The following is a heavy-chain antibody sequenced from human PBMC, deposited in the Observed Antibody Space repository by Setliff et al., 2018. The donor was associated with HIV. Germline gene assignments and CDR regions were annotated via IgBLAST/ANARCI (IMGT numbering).Heavy chain of an antibody. CDR2: MYKGGKT. J-gene: IGHJ4*02. Sequence: GGSLRLSCAASGFTFSSYAMSWVRQAPGKGREWVAFMYKGGKTYYADFVKGRFTIARDDSKNTLSLQMTNLGTGDTAMYYCAKGGYGGAYYVAGYWGQGTLVTVSS. CDR1: GFTFSSYA. D-gene: IGHD5-18*01. V-gene: IGHV3-30*02. CDR3: AKGGYGGAYYVAGY.